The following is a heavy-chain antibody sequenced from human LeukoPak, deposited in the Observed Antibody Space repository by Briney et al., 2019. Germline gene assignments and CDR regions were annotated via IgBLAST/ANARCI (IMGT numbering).Heavy chain of an antibody. CDR1: GGTFSSYA. Sequence: GSSVKVSCKASGGTFSSYAISWVRQAPGQGLEWMGGIIPIFGTANYAQKFQGRVTITADESTSTAYMELSSLRSEDTAVYYCATTAGYYYDSSGYYVAETFDIWGRGTMVTVPS. V-gene: IGHV1-69*01. J-gene: IGHJ3*02. CDR3: ATTAGYYYDSSGYYVAETFDI. D-gene: IGHD3-22*01. CDR2: IIPIFGTA.